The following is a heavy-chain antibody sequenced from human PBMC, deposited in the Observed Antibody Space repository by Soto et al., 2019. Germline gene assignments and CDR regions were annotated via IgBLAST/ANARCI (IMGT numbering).Heavy chain of an antibody. D-gene: IGHD6-6*01. CDR3: ASIAARQGHYYYYGMDV. J-gene: IGHJ6*02. V-gene: IGHV4-34*01. CDR2: INHSGST. CDR1: GGSFSGYY. Sequence: SETLSLTCAVYGGSFSGYYWSWIRQPPGKGLEWIGEINHSGSTNYNPSLKSRVTISVDTSKNQFSLKLSSVTAADTAVYYCASIAARQGHYYYYGMDVWGQGTTVTVS.